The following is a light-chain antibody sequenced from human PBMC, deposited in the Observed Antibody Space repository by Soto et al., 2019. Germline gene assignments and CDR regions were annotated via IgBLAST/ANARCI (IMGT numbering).Light chain of an antibody. CDR2: RNN. V-gene: IGLV1-47*01. Sequence: QSALTQPPSASGTPGQRVTISCSGSSSNIRSNYVYWYHQLPGTAPKLRIYRNNQRPSGVPARFSGSKSGTSASLAIGGLRSEDEADYFCAAWDDSLSGYVFGTGTKLTVL. CDR1: SSNIRSNY. CDR3: AAWDDSLSGYV. J-gene: IGLJ1*01.